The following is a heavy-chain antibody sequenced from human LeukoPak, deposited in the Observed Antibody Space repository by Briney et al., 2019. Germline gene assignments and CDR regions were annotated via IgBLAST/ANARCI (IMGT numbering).Heavy chain of an antibody. CDR3: ARDPYSSNWYWFDP. V-gene: IGHV1-2*02. CDR2: INPNSGGT. J-gene: IGHJ5*02. D-gene: IGHD6-13*01. CDR1: GYTFTGYY. Sequence: GASVKVSCKASGYTFTGYYMHWVRQAPGQGLEWMGWINPNSGGTNYAQKFQGRVTMTRDTSISTAYMELSRLRSDDTAVYYCARDPYSSNWYWFDPWGQGTLVTVSS.